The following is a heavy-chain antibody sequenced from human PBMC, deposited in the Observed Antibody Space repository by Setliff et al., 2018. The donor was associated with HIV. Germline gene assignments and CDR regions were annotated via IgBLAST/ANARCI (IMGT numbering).Heavy chain of an antibody. CDR1: GYTLSELS. Sequence: ASVKVSCKIYGYTLSELSMHWVRQAPGKGLEWMGYFDPQDGGTVYAQKFQGRVTLTEDTSTGTAYMELSGLRSEDTAVYYCAALAAAHPFDYWGQGTLVTVSS. V-gene: IGHV1-24*01. CDR3: AALAAAHPFDY. D-gene: IGHD6-13*01. J-gene: IGHJ4*01. CDR2: FDPQDGGT.